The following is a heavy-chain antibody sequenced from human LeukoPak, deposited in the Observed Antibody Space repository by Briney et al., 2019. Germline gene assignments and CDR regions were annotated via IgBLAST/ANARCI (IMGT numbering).Heavy chain of an antibody. Sequence: GGSLRLSCAASGFTFSSYSMNWVRQAPGKGLEWVSYISSSSSTIYYADSVKGRFTISRDNAKNSLYLQMNSLRAEDTAVYYCASRDYYYYYYMDVWGKGTTVTVSS. D-gene: IGHD2-21*02. CDR3: ASRDYYYYYYMDV. CDR1: GFTFSSYS. V-gene: IGHV3-48*01. J-gene: IGHJ6*03. CDR2: ISSSSSTI.